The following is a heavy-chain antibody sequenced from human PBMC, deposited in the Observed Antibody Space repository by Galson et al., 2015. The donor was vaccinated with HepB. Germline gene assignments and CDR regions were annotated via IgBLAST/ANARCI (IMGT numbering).Heavy chain of an antibody. V-gene: IGHV3-23*01. CDR3: AKREGGSYLGAFDM. J-gene: IGHJ3*02. D-gene: IGHD1-26*01. CDR2: ISASGGDT. Sequence: SLRLSCAASGFTFSSYSMNWVRQAPEKGLEWVSGISASGGDTYYADSVEGRFAISRDNSKTTLYLHLTSLRAEDTATCYCAKREGGSYLGAFDMWGQGTMVTVSS. CDR1: GFTFSSYS.